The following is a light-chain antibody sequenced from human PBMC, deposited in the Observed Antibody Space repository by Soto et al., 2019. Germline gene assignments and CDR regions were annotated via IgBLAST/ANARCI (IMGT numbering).Light chain of an antibody. CDR1: GSDVGFSKF. J-gene: IGLJ1*01. CDR2: EVS. Sequence: QSALTQPASVSGSPGQSITISCTGTGSDVGFSKFVSWHQQHPGKAPKLIIYEVSDRPSGVSNRFSGAKSGITASLTISGLQAEDEADYYCCSYAGSYTLVFGTGTKLTVL. V-gene: IGLV2-14*01. CDR3: CSYAGSYTLV.